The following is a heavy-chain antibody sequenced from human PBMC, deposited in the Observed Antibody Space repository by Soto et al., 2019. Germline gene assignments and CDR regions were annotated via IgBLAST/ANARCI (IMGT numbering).Heavy chain of an antibody. D-gene: IGHD5-18*01. Sequence: ETLSLTCTVSGGSISSYYWSWIRQPAGKGLEWIGRIYTSGSTNYNPSLKSRVTMSVDTSKNQFSLKLSSVTAADTAVYYCARCYGPGWYYYYGMGVWGQGTTVTVSS. CDR2: IYTSGST. CDR3: ARCYGPGWYYYYGMGV. J-gene: IGHJ6*02. V-gene: IGHV4-4*07. CDR1: GGSISSYY.